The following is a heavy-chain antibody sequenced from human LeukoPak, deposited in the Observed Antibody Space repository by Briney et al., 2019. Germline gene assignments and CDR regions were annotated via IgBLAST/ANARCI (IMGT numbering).Heavy chain of an antibody. CDR3: AREMTAIPYYYYGMDV. J-gene: IGHJ6*02. CDR1: GFTFSSYE. V-gene: IGHV3-48*03. CDR2: ISSSGSTI. D-gene: IGHD2-21*02. Sequence: GGSLRLSCAASGFTFSSYEMNWVRQAPGKGLEWVSYISSSGSTIYYADSVKGRFTISRDNAKNSLYLQMNSLRAEDTAVYYCAREMTAIPYYYYGMDVWGQGTTVTVSS.